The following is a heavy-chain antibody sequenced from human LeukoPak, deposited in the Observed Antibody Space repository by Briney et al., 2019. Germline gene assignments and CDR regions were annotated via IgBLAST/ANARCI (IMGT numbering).Heavy chain of an antibody. V-gene: IGHV3-23*01. J-gene: IGHJ4*02. CDR1: GFTFSSYA. CDR3: AKAPLNHYDFWSGYSFYWDY. Sequence: GGSLRLSCAASGFTFSSYAMSWVRQAPGKGLEWVSAISGSGGSTYYADSVKGRFTISRDNSKNTLYLQMNSLRAEDTAVYYCAKAPLNHYDFWSGYSFYWDYWGQGTLVTVSS. CDR2: ISGSGGST. D-gene: IGHD3-3*01.